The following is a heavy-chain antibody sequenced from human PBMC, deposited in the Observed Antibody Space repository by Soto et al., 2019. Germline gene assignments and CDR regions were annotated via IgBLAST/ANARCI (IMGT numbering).Heavy chain of an antibody. CDR1: GGSNSRYT. Sequence: SKTLYISRTVSGGSNSRYTWSWILQPPGRGLEWSGHIHYSGSTNYNPSLKSRVTISVDTSKNQVSLNLSSVTAADTAMYFCARQVSSAWPPYYYDMDVWGQGTTVT. J-gene: IGHJ6*02. CDR2: IHYSGST. D-gene: IGHD6-25*01. CDR3: ARQVSSAWPPYYYDMDV. V-gene: IGHV4-59*08.